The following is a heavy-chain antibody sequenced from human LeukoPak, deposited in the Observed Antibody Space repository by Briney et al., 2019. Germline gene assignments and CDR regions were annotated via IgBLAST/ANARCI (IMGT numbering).Heavy chain of an antibody. D-gene: IGHD3-10*01. CDR2: MYHSGTT. V-gene: IGHV4-38-2*02. CDR3: ARETPYGSGSYPFDY. CDR1: GYSISSGYY. Sequence: SETLSLTCSVSGYSISSGYYWGWIRQPPGKGLEWIGSMYHSGTTYYNPSLKSRVTISVDTSKKHFSLRLSSVTAADTAVYYCARETPYGSGSYPFDYWGQGILVTVSS. J-gene: IGHJ4*02.